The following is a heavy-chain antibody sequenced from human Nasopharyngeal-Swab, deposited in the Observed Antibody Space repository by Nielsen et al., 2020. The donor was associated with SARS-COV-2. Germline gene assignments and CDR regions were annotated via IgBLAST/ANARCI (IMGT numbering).Heavy chain of an antibody. CDR2: ISAYGNT. D-gene: IGHD2-15*01. Sequence: ARQAPGQGPEWMGWISAYGNTNYAQQLQGRVTLTTDTSTSTAYMDLMSLRSDDTAVYYCARGRDTGYWGQGTLVTVSS. J-gene: IGHJ4*02. CDR3: ARGRDTGY. V-gene: IGHV1-18*01.